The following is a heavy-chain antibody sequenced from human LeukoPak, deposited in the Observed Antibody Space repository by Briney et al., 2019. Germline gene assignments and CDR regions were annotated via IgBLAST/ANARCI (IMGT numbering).Heavy chain of an antibody. Sequence: ASVKVSCKASGYTFTSYGISWVRQAPGQGLEWMGWFSAYNGNTNYAQKLQGRVTMTTDTSTSIAYMELRSLRSGDTAVYYCARSGYCSSTSCSRWDYYYYGMDVWGQGTTVTVSS. CDR2: FSAYNGNT. V-gene: IGHV1-18*01. CDR1: GYTFTSYG. CDR3: ARSGYCSSTSCSRWDYYYYGMDV. D-gene: IGHD2-2*01. J-gene: IGHJ6*02.